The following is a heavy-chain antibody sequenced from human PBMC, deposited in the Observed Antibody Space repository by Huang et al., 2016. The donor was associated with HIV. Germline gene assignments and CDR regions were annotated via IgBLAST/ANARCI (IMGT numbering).Heavy chain of an antibody. CDR1: GYTFTSYG. J-gene: IGHJ3*02. V-gene: IGHV1-18*01. CDR3: ARDPKYHRIGYYRQRRGIDI. D-gene: IGHD3-22*01. Sequence: QIQLMQSGPELKQPGASVKVSCKASGYTFTSYGITWVRQAPGQGPEWMGLISAYSGYTEYAQKFQGSVTLTTDTSTNIAYMELRSLGSDDTAKYYCARDPKYHRIGYYRQRRGIDIWGQGTMVIVSS. CDR2: ISAYSGYT.